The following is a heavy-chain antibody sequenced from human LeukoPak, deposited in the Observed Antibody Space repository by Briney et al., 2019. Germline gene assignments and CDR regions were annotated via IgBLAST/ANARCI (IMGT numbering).Heavy chain of an antibody. CDR3: ARGPRAGPWDY. D-gene: IGHD3-10*01. J-gene: IGHJ4*02. CDR2: IIPIFGTA. CDR1: GGTFSSYA. Sequence: GASVKVSCKASGGTFSSYAISWVRQAPGQGLEWMGGIIPIFGTANYAQKFQGRVTITTDESTSTAYMGLSSLRSEDTAVYYCARGPRAGPWDYWGQGTLVTVSS. V-gene: IGHV1-69*05.